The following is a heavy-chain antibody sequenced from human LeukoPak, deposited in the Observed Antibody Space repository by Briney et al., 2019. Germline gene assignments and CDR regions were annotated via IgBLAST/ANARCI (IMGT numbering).Heavy chain of an antibody. D-gene: IGHD3-22*01. J-gene: IGHJ4*02. CDR2: ISYDGSNK. CDR3: AKGEIPPVPSYYDSSGSPFDY. V-gene: IGHV3-30*18. CDR1: GFTFSSYG. Sequence: GGSLRLSCAASGFTFSSYGMHWVRQAPGKGLEWVAVISYDGSNKYYADSAKGRFTISRDNSKNTLYLQMNSLRAEDTAVYYCAKGEIPPVPSYYDSSGSPFDYWGQGTLVTVSS.